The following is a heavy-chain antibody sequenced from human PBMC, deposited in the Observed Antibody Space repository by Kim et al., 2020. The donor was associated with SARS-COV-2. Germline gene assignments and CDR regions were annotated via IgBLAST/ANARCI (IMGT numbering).Heavy chain of an antibody. CDR2: IIPIFGTA. CDR1: GGTFSSYA. D-gene: IGHD2-15*01. Sequence: SVKVSCKASGGTFSSYAISWVRQAPGRGLEWMGGIIPIFGTANYAQKFQGRVTITADESTSTAYMELSSLRSEDTAVYYCARDHINLGVVAAGWFDPWGQGTLVTVSS. CDR3: ARDHINLGVVAAGWFDP. V-gene: IGHV1-69*13. J-gene: IGHJ5*02.